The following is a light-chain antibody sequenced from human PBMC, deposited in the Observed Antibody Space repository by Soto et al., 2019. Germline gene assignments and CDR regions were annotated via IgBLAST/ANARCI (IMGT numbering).Light chain of an antibody. J-gene: IGKJ4*01. V-gene: IGKV3-11*01. CDR2: DAS. CDR3: QQRTIWPT. Sequence: EIVLTQSPATLSLSPGERATLSCRASQTISSYLAWYQQKPGQAPRLLIYDASIRATGIPGRFSGSGSGTDFTPTISILEPEDFAVYYCQQRTIWPTFGGGTKVEIK. CDR1: QTISSY.